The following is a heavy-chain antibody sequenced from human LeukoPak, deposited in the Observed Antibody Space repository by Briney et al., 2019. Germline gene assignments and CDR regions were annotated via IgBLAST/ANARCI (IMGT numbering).Heavy chain of an antibody. D-gene: IGHD2-8*01. V-gene: IGHV3-74*03. CDR2: INRDGSTT. Sequence: PGGSLRLSCAASGFTFSNYWVHWVRQAPGKGLVWVSRINRDGSTTKYADSVKGRFTVSRDNSKNTLYLHMNSLRADDTAVYYCAKMEGQRLYDYCMDVWGRGTTVTVSS. CDR3: AKMEGQRLYDYCMDV. J-gene: IGHJ6*03. CDR1: GFTFSNYW.